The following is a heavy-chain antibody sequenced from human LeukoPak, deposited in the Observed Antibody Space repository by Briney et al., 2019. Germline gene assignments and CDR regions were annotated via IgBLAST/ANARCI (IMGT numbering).Heavy chain of an antibody. CDR3: ATYTDYYDSSGQPGAFDI. V-gene: IGHV4-59*08. CDR1: GGSISSYY. J-gene: IGHJ3*02. D-gene: IGHD3-22*01. CDR2: IYYSGST. Sequence: SETLSLTCTVSGGSISSYYWSWIRQPPGKGLEWIGYIYYSGSTNYNPSLKSRVTISVDTSKNQFSLKLSSVTAADTAVYYCATYTDYYDSSGQPGAFDIWGQGTMVTVSS.